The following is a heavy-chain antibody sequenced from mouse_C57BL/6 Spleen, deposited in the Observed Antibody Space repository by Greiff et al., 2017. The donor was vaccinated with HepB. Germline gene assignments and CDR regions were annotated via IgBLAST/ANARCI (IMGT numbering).Heavy chain of an antibody. D-gene: IGHD2-5*01. CDR3: ARRNSNYETWFAY. CDR2: FHPYNDDT. J-gene: IGHJ3*01. Sequence: VQRVESGAELVKPGASVKMSCKASGYTFTTYPIEWMKQNHGKSLEWIGNFHPYNDDTKYNEKFKGKATLTVEKSSSTVYLELSRLTSDDSAVYYCARRNSNYETWFAYWGQGTLVTVSA. CDR1: GYTFTTYP. V-gene: IGHV1-47*01.